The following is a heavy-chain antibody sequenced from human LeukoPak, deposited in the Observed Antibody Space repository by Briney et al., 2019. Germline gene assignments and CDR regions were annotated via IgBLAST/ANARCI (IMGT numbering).Heavy chain of an antibody. CDR2: IYYSGST. CDR1: GVSISSYY. D-gene: IGHD3-10*01. CDR3: AGGYYYGSGSKYFDY. J-gene: IGHJ4*02. Sequence: SETLSLTCTVSGVSISSYYWSWIRQPPGRGLEWIGYIYYSGSTNYNPSLKIRVTISVDTSKNQFSLKLSSVTAADTAVYYCAGGYYYGSGSKYFDYWGQGTLVTVSS. V-gene: IGHV4-59*01.